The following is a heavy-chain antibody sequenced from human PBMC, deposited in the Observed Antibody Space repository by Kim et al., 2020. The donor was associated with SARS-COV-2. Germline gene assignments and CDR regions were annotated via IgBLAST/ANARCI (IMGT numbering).Heavy chain of an antibody. J-gene: IGHJ4*02. Sequence: YTPSLKRRVTISVDKSKTQFSLKLSSGTAADTAVYYCARDALYSSGWYDYWGQGTLVTVSS. CDR3: ARDALYSSGWYDY. V-gene: IGHV4-4*02. D-gene: IGHD6-19*01.